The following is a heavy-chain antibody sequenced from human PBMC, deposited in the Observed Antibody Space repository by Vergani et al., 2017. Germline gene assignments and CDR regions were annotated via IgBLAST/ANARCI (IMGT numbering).Heavy chain of an antibody. CDR3: ARFPNWSFDY. CDR2: ISRSGSST. D-gene: IGHD1-1*01. V-gene: IGHV3-11*01. Sequence: QVQLVESGGGLVKPGGSLRLSCAASGFTFSDYYMTWIRQAPGKGLEWVSYISRSGSSTYYADSVRGRFTISRDNAKNSLYLQMNSLRAEETAVYYCARFPNWSFDYWGQGTLVTVSS. J-gene: IGHJ4*02. CDR1: GFTFSDYY.